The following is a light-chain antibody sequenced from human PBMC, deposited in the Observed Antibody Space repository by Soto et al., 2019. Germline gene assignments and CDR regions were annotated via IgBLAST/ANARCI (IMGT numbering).Light chain of an antibody. Sequence: QSGLTQPASVSGFPGQSITISCTGTSSDVGSYNLVSWYQQHPGKAPKLMIYEGSKRPSGVSNRFSGSKSGNTASLTISGLQAEDEADYYCCSYAGSSTYVFGTGTKV. J-gene: IGLJ1*01. V-gene: IGLV2-23*01. CDR1: SSDVGSYNL. CDR2: EGS. CDR3: CSYAGSSTYV.